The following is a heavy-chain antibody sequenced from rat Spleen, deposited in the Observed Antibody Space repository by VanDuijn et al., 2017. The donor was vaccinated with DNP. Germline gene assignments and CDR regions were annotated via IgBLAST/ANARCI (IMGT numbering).Heavy chain of an antibody. J-gene: IGHJ2*01. Sequence: EVQLVESGGGLVQPGRSLKLSCAASGFTFSDYNMAWVRQAPKKGLEWVATITYAGGSTYYRDSVKGRFTISRDNAKSTLYLQMNSLRSEDTATYYCARGNYPGINTFDYWGQGVMVTVSS. CDR2: ITYAGGST. D-gene: IGHD1-4*01. CDR1: GFTFSDYN. CDR3: ARGNYPGINTFDY. V-gene: IGHV5-7*01.